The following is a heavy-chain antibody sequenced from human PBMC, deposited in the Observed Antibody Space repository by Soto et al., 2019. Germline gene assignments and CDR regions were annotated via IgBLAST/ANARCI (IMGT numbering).Heavy chain of an antibody. D-gene: IGHD4-4*01. Sequence: QVQLQESGPGLVKPSQTLSLTCTVSGGSISRGGYYWSWIRQHPGKGLEWIGYTSYSGSTYYNPPLTSRVTISVDASKNQFSLKLSSVTAAATAVYYWARGENPMIRYSNPVLSYDSYGMDFW. CDR2: TSYSGST. J-gene: IGHJ6*01. CDR1: GGSISRGGYY. V-gene: IGHV4-31*03. CDR3: ARGENPMIRYSNPVLSYDSYGMDF.